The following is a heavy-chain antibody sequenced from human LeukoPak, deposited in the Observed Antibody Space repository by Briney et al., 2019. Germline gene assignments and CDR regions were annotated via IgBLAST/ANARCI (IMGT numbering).Heavy chain of an antibody. V-gene: IGHV4-38-2*01. J-gene: IGHJ4*02. CDR1: DYFISCGYY. Sequence: SETLSLTCAVSDYFISCGYYWVWIRQPPGKGLEWIGSIFHSGSTYYNPSLQSRVTISLDTSKNHFSLKLSSVTAADTALYYCSTGDYYSNCWPFDYWGQGTLVTVSS. CDR3: STGDYYSNCWPFDY. D-gene: IGHD6-19*01. CDR2: IFHSGST.